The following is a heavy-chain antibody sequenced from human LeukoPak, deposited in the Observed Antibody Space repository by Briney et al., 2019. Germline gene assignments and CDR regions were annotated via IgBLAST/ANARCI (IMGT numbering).Heavy chain of an antibody. CDR1: GGSFSGYY. V-gene: IGHV4-34*01. J-gene: IGHJ5*02. Sequence: PSETLSLTCAVYGGSFSGYYWSWIRQPPGKGLEWIGEINHSGSTNYNPSLKSRVTISVDTSKNQFSLKLSSVTAADTAVYYCARGIRITGTTTRPTRPLNWFDPWGQGTLVTVSS. D-gene: IGHD1-7*01. CDR3: ARGIRITGTTTRPTRPLNWFDP. CDR2: INHSGST.